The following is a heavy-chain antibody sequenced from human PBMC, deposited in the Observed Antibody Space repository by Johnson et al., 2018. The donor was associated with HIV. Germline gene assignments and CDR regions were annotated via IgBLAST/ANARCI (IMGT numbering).Heavy chain of an antibody. V-gene: IGHV3-30*04. CDR2: ISSDGNNK. J-gene: IGHJ3*02. Sequence: QVQLVESGGGVVQPGRSLRLSCAASGFTFSDYAMHWVRQAPGKGLEWVASISSDGNNKYFADSVQGRFTISRDNSKNTLYLHMNNLTAEDTAVYHCAKGYYDSSFGLDMWGQGTMVIVSS. D-gene: IGHD3-3*01. CDR1: GFTFSDYA. CDR3: AKGYYDSSFGLDM.